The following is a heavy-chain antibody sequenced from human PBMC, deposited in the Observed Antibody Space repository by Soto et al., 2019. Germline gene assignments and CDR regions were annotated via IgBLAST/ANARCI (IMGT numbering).Heavy chain of an antibody. Sequence: EVRLVQSGGGIVQTGGSLRLSCAASGFTFRNYWMHWIRQAPGKGLLWVSRISHDERPTNYADAVKGRFTLSRDTAKNTFFLQMTSLRSEDTAVYSCARGVASVADPPDYWGQGTMVTFSS. D-gene: IGHD3-10*01. CDR2: ISHDERPT. CDR3: ARGVASVADPPDY. J-gene: IGHJ4*02. CDR1: GFTFRNYW. V-gene: IGHV3-74*01.